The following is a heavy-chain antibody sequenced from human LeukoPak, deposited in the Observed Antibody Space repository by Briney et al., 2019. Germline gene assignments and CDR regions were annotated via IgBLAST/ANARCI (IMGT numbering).Heavy chain of an antibody. V-gene: IGHV4-59*11. Sequence: PSETLSLTSTVSGGSISSHYWSWIRQPPGKGLEWIGFLFYSGRTKYNPSLQSRVTISVDTSENNFSLKLTSVTAADTAVYYCARLLDNDSSGDPDTFDMWGQGTVVTVSS. CDR3: ARLLDNDSSGDPDTFDM. J-gene: IGHJ3*02. CDR2: LFYSGRT. D-gene: IGHD3-22*01. CDR1: GGSISSHY.